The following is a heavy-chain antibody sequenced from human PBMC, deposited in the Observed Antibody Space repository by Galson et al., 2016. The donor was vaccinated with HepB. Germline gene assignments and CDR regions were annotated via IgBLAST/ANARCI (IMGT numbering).Heavy chain of an antibody. V-gene: IGHV1-18*01. CDR2: IYAATGHT. CDR3: ARDSDYNVDY. Sequence: SVKVSCKASGYTFTSSGISWMRQAPGQGLEWVGWIYAATGHTNYANNLQGRVTVTLDTPATTAYMELRRLTPDDTAVYYCARDSDYNVDYWGQGTLVTVSS. CDR1: GYTFTSSG. D-gene: IGHD4-17*01. J-gene: IGHJ4*02.